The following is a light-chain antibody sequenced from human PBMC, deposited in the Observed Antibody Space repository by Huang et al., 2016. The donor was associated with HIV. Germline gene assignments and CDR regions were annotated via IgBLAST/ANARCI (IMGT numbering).Light chain of an antibody. CDR3: IQALQTPRT. CDR1: PSLLHPNGYNY. V-gene: IGKV2-28*01. CDR2: LGS. J-gene: IGKJ5*01. Sequence: DIVMTQSPLSLPVTPGEPASISCRSSPSLLHPNGYNYLAWYLQKPGQSPQLLIYLGSIRACGIPNRLSGSGSVVDFTLKISRVEAEDVGVYYCIQALQTPRTFGQGTRLDIK.